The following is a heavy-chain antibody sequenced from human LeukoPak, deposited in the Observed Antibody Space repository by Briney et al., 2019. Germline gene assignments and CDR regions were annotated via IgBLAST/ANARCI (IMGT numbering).Heavy chain of an antibody. CDR3: ATMTTVTTGPMGY. J-gene: IGHJ4*02. CDR2: IYYSGST. V-gene: IGHV4-59*01. D-gene: IGHD4-17*01. Sequence: SETLSLTCTVSGGSISSYYWSWIRQPPGKRLEWIGYIYYSGSTNYNPSLKSRVTISVDTSKNQFSLKLSSVTAADTAVYYCATMTTVTTGPMGYWGQGTLVTVSS. CDR1: GGSISSYY.